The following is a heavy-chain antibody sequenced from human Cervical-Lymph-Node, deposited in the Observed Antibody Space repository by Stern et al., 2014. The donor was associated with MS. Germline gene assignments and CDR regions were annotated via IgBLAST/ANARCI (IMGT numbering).Heavy chain of an antibody. Sequence: DQLVESGGGLVQPGGSLRLSCAASGFSFSDYYMSWFRQAPGKGLEWVSYISNSGNTIYYADSMKGRFTISRDNAKNSLYLQMNSLRVEDTAVYYCARGHGVTGDHWGQGTLVTVSS. D-gene: IGHD4-17*01. CDR2: ISNSGNTI. V-gene: IGHV3-11*01. CDR1: GFSFSDYY. J-gene: IGHJ4*02. CDR3: ARGHGVTGDH.